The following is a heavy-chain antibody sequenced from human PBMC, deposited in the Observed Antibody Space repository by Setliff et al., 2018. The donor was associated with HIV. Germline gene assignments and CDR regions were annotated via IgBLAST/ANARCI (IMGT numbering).Heavy chain of an antibody. D-gene: IGHD1-26*01. CDR2: IHHSGTA. CDR3: ARDPKYYYKYFQN. CDR1: GGSITRTPYY. V-gene: IGHV4-39*02. J-gene: IGHJ1*01. Sequence: SETLSLTCTVSGGSITRTPYYWGWIRQPPGKGLEWIGSIHHSGTAYDNPSLKSRATISVDPSKNQILLRLSSVTAADTAVYYCARDPKYYYKYFQNWGPGTLVTVSS.